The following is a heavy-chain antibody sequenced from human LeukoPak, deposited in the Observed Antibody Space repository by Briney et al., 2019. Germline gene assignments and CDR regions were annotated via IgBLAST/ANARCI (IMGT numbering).Heavy chain of an antibody. CDR2: IYPGDSGT. CDR1: GYSCTSYW. Sequence: GESLKISCQGSGYSCTSYWIGWVRQMPGKGLEWMGIIYPGDSGTRYSPSSPGQVTISADKSISTGYLQWSSLKASDTAMYYCARGGSAYYYYYMDVWGKGTTVTVSS. CDR3: ARGGSAYYYYYMDV. J-gene: IGHJ6*03. D-gene: IGHD3-16*01. V-gene: IGHV5-51*01.